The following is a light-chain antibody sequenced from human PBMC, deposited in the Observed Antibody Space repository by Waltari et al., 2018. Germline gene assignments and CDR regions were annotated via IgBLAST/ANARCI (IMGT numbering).Light chain of an antibody. J-gene: IGLJ3*02. CDR3: TSRDSSANGV. V-gene: IGLV3-19*01. CDR2: GEN. CDR1: SLGTYF. Sequence: SSELTQDPVVSVALGQTVRITCQGDSLGTYFATWYQQKPGQAPVLVIYGENNRPSVITARFSASWSGNTPSLTIPGAQAEDEADYYCTSRDSSANGVFGGGTKLTVL.